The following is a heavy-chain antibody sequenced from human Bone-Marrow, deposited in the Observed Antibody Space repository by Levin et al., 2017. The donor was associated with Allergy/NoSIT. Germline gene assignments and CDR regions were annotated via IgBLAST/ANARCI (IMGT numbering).Heavy chain of an antibody. CDR3: AKDGSIAAAGPGWFDP. D-gene: IGHD6-13*01. Sequence: PGGSLRLSCAASGFTFSSYGMHWVRQAPGKGLEWVAVISYDGSNKYYADSVKGRFTISRDNSKNTLYLQMNSLRAEDTAVYYCAKDGSIAAAGPGWFDPWGQGTLVTVSS. J-gene: IGHJ5*02. V-gene: IGHV3-30*18. CDR1: GFTFSSYG. CDR2: ISYDGSNK.